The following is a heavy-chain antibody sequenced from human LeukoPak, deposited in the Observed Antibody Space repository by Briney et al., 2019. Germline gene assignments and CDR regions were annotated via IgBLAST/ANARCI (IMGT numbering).Heavy chain of an antibody. V-gene: IGHV3-23*01. J-gene: IGHJ1*01. D-gene: IGHD6-19*01. CDR3: AKDGDSSGWLEYFQH. Sequence: GGSLRLSCAASGFTFDDYGVSWVRLGPGKGLEWGSAISGGSTYYADSVKGRFTISRDNSKNTLYLQMSSLRAEDTAVYYCAKDGDSSGWLEYFQHWGQGTLVTVSS. CDR2: ISGGST. CDR1: GFTFDDYG.